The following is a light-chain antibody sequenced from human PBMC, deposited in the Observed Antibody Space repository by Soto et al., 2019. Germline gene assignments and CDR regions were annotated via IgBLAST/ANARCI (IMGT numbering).Light chain of an antibody. CDR2: AAA. J-gene: IGKJ1*01. CDR1: QSISTY. V-gene: IGKV1-39*01. CDR3: QQSYGTPWT. Sequence: DIPMTQSPSSLSTSVGDRVTITCRASQSISTYLNWYQQKPGKAPKLLIYAAASLQSGVPSRFSGSGSGTDFSLTISSLQPEDFAIYFCQQSYGTPWTFGQGSKVEI.